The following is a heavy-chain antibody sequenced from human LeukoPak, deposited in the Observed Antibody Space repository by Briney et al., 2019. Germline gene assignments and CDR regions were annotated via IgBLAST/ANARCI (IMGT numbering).Heavy chain of an antibody. J-gene: IGHJ4*02. CDR2: ISGSGGST. CDR1: GFTFSSYA. CDR3: AKSWIQLWLQSGLDY. D-gene: IGHD5-18*01. Sequence: PGGSLRLSCAASGFTFSSYAMSWVRQAPGKGLEWVSAISGSGGSTYYADSVKGRFTISRDNSKNTLYLQMNSLRAEDTAVYYCAKSWIQLWLQSGLDYWGQGTLVTVSS. V-gene: IGHV3-23*01.